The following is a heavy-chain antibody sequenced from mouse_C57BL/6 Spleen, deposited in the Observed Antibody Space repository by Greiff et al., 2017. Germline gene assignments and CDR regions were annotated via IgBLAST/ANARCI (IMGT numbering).Heavy chain of an antibody. V-gene: IGHV1-59*01. D-gene: IGHD1-1*01. CDR3: ARNWDGSSGAMDY. J-gene: IGHJ4*01. CDR2: IDPSDSYT. Sequence: QVQLQQPGAELVRPGTSVKLSCKASGYTFTSYWMHWVKQRPGQGLEWIGVIDPSDSYTNYNQKFKGKATLTVDTSSSTAYMQLSSLTSEDSAVYYCARNWDGSSGAMDYWGQGTSVTVSS. CDR1: GYTFTSYW.